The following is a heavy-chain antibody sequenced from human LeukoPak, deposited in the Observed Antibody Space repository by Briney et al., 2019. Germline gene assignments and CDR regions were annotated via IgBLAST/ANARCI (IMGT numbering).Heavy chain of an antibody. Sequence: GGSLRLSCAASGLTFSSYSMNWVRQAPGKGLEWVSSISSSSSYIYYADSVKGRFTISRDNAKNSLYLQMNSLRAEDTAVYYCATSLVVPQIPWYFDLWGRGTLVTVSS. V-gene: IGHV3-21*01. CDR3: ATSLVVPQIPWYFDL. D-gene: IGHD2-2*01. CDR2: ISSSSSYI. J-gene: IGHJ2*01. CDR1: GLTFSSYS.